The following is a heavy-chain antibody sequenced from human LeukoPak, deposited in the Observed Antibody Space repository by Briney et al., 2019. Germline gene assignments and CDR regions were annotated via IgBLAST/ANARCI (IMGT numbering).Heavy chain of an antibody. J-gene: IGHJ4*02. CDR1: GFTFDDYA. CDR3: AKGGTGGLLGAVDY. V-gene: IGHV3-9*01. CDR2: ISWNSGSI. D-gene: IGHD1-26*01. Sequence: GRSLRLSCAASGFTFDDYAMHWVRQAPGKGLEWVSGISWNSGSIGYADSVKGRFTISRDNAKNSLYLQMNSLRAEDTALYYCAKGGTGGLLGAVDYWGQGTLVTVSS.